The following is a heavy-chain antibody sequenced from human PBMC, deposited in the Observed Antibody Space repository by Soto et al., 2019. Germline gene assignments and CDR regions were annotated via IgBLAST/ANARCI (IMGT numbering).Heavy chain of an antibody. D-gene: IGHD3-10*01. CDR1: GFTFSSYA. J-gene: IGHJ4*02. CDR3: ASLGSGPMVRGRGRAW. V-gene: IGHV3-30-3*01. Sequence: QVQLVESGGGVVQPGRSLRLSCAASGFTFSSYAMHWVRQAPGKGLEWVAVISYDGSNKYYADSVKGRFTISRDNSKNTLYLQMNSLRAEDTAVYYCASLGSGPMVRGRGRAWWGQGTLVTVSS. CDR2: ISYDGSNK.